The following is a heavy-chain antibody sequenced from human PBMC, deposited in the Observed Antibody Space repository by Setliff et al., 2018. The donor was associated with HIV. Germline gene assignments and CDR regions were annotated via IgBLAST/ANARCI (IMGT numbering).Heavy chain of an antibody. CDR3: AGASGGNSVENGFDI. V-gene: IGHV1-18*01. Sequence: ASVKVSCKTSDHTFTNYGIYWVRQAPGQGLEWMGWISNYNGNTNYAQKFHGRVTMTTDTSTRTAYMVMRGLTYDDTAVYYCAGASGGNSVENGFDIWGQGTMVTVSS. D-gene: IGHD1-26*01. CDR2: ISNYNGNT. CDR1: DHTFTNYG. J-gene: IGHJ3*02.